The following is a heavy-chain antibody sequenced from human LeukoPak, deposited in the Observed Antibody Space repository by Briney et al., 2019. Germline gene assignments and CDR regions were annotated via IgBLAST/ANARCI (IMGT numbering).Heavy chain of an antibody. Sequence: SETLSLTCTVSGDSISSYLWSWIRQPAGKGLEWIGRTYDSGSTNYNPSLKSRVTMSIDTSKNQFSLKLRSVTAADTAVYYCARDDHRLTTVPYKYFDLWGRGTLVTVSS. V-gene: IGHV4-4*07. CDR2: TYDSGST. D-gene: IGHD4-17*01. J-gene: IGHJ2*01. CDR3: ARDDHRLTTVPYKYFDL. CDR1: GDSISSYL.